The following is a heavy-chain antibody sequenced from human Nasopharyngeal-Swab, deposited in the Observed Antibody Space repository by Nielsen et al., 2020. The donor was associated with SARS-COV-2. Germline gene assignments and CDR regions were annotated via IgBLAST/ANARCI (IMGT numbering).Heavy chain of an antibody. V-gene: IGHV3-23*01. CDR2: ISDGGGST. CDR1: GFTFSSYG. J-gene: IGHJ6*02. Sequence: GESLKISCAASGFTFSSYGMNWVRQAPGKGLEWVSGISDGGGSTSYADSAKGRFTISRDNSKKTLYLQMNSLTAEDTAVYYCAKVLAAAVAYYYGMDAWGQGTTVTVSS. D-gene: IGHD6-13*01. CDR3: AKVLAAAVAYYYGMDA.